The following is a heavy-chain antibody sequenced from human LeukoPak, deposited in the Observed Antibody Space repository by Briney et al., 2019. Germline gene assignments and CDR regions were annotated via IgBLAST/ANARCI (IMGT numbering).Heavy chain of an antibody. J-gene: IGHJ6*02. CDR2: IIPIFGTA. Sequence: GASVKVSCKASGGTFSSYAISWVRQAPGQGLEWMGGIIPIFGTANYAQKFQGRVTITADESTSTAYMELSSLRSEDTAVYYRARVPIAARPGYYYYGMDVWGQGTTVTVSS. CDR1: GGTFSSYA. CDR3: ARVPIAARPGYYYYGMDV. D-gene: IGHD6-6*01. V-gene: IGHV1-69*13.